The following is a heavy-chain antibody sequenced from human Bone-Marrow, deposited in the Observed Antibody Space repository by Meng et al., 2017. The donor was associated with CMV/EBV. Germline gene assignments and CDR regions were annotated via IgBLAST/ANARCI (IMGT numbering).Heavy chain of an antibody. J-gene: IGHJ6*02. V-gene: IGHV1-69*05. D-gene: IGHD2-8*02. CDR3: AREITGGVAAGLYYYYGLDV. CDR1: GGTFSSYA. CDR2: IIPIFGTA. Sequence: SVKVSCKASGGTFSSYAISWVRQAPGQGLEWMGGIIPIFGTANYAQKFQGRVTITTDESTSTAYMELSSLRSEDTAVYYCAREITGGVAAGLYYYYGLDVWAHGTKVTAP.